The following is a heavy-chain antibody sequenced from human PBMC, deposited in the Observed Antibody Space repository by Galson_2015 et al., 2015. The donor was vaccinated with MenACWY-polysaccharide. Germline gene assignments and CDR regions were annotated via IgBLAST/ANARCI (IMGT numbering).Heavy chain of an antibody. D-gene: IGHD1-26*01. CDR2: INSDGRST. J-gene: IGHJ4*01. V-gene: IGHV3-74*01. CDR3: ARGVGRFPENYYFDY. CDR1: GFTFSGNW. Sequence: SLRLSCAASGFTFSGNWMHWVRQAPGKGLVWVSRINSDGRSTSYADSVKGRFTTSRDNAKNTLYLQMNSLSAEDTAVYYCARGVGRFPENYYFDYWGHGTLVTVSS.